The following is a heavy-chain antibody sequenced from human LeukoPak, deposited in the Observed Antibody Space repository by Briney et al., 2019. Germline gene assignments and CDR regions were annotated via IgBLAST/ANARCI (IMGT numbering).Heavy chain of an antibody. Sequence: VSGPTLVKPTQTLTLTCTCSGFSLRTRGVGVGWIRQPPGKALEWLSLIYWNDDKRYSPALKSRLTITKDTSKNQVVLTMTNMDPVDTATYYCAHRPVNSGQNWFDPWGQGTLVTVSS. CDR3: AHRPVNSGQNWFDP. D-gene: IGHD2/OR15-2a*01. CDR1: GFSLRTRGVG. CDR2: IYWNDDK. V-gene: IGHV2-5*01. J-gene: IGHJ5*02.